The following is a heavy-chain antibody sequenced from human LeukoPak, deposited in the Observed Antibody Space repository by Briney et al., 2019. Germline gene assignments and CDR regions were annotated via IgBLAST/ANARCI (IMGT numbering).Heavy chain of an antibody. Sequence: GGSLRLSCAASGFTFSSYAMKWVRQAPGKGLEWVSTISGSGASTYYADSVRGRFTISRDNSQNTVYLQMNSLRAEDTAVYYCAKDHGSLGSGLNWGQGTLVTVSS. V-gene: IGHV3-23*01. CDR3: AKDHGSLGSGLN. D-gene: IGHD3-10*01. J-gene: IGHJ4*02. CDR1: GFTFSSYA. CDR2: ISGSGAST.